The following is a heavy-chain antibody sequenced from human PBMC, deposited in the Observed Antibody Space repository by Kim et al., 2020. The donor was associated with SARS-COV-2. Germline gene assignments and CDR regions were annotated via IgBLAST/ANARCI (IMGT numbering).Heavy chain of an antibody. D-gene: IGHD2-15*01. Sequence: SETLSLTCTVSGVSITSHYWTWIRQPQGKGLEWIGFVYHSGSTNYNPSLKSRVTMSVETSKNQFSLQLTSMTAADTAIYYCAREGYFDGGRFFFDYWGQG. CDR3: AREGYFDGGRFFFDY. J-gene: IGHJ4*02. V-gene: IGHV4-59*11. CDR1: GVSITSHY. CDR2: VYHSGST.